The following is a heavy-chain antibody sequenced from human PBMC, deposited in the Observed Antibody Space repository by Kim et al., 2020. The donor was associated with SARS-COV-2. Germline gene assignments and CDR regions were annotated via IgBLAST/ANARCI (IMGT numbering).Heavy chain of an antibody. CDR1: GFTFSSYG. V-gene: IGHV3-30*18. CDR2: ISYDGSNK. J-gene: IGHJ6*03. D-gene: IGHD6-13*01. Sequence: GGSLRLSCAASGFTFSSYGMHWVRQAPGKGLEWVAVISYDGSNKYYADSVKGRFTISRDNSKNTLYLQMNSLRAEDTAVYYCAKDSRYSSSWYGPYYYYMDVWGKGTTVTVS. CDR3: AKDSRYSSSWYGPYYYYMDV.